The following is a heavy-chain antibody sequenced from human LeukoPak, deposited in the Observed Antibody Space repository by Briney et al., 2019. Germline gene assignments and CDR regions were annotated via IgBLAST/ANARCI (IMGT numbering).Heavy chain of an antibody. CDR2: INPSGGST. J-gene: IGHJ6*02. D-gene: IGHD1-14*01. V-gene: IGHV1-46*01. CDR1: GYNFISYY. Sequence: ASVKVSCKASGYNFISYYMHWVRQAPGQGLEWMGIINPSGGSTSYAQKFQDRVTMTRDTSTSTVYMELSSLKSEDTAVYYCAREDVVLPDAVRYYYYGMDVWGQGTTVTVSS. CDR3: AREDVVLPDAVRYYYYGMDV.